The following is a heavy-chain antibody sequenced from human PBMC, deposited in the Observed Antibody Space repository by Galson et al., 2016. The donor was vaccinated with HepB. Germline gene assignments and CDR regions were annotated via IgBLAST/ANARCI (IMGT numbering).Heavy chain of an antibody. J-gene: IGHJ4*02. CDR2: IFYSGSS. CDR1: GGSISSGCYY. D-gene: IGHD3-10*01. V-gene: IGHV4-31*03. Sequence: TLSLTCSVSGGSISSGCYYWSWIRQHPGKGLEWIGYIFYSGSSYYNPSLKSRVTISVDTSKNQFSLKLSSVTAADTAVYHCTSGLVRGVISFWGQGFLVSVSS. CDR3: TSGLVRGVISF.